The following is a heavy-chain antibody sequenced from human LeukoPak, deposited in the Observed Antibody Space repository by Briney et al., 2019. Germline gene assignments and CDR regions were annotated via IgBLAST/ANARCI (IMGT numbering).Heavy chain of an antibody. D-gene: IGHD4-11*01. V-gene: IGHV4-39*01. CDR2: IYYSGST. Sequence: SETLSLTCTVSGGSISSSSYYWGWIRQPPGKGLEWIGSIYYSGSTYYNPSLKSRVTISVDTSKNQFSLKLSSVTAADTAVYYCARTITVTTFHFDYWGQGTLVTVSS. J-gene: IGHJ4*02. CDR3: ARTITVTTFHFDY. CDR1: GGSISSSSYY.